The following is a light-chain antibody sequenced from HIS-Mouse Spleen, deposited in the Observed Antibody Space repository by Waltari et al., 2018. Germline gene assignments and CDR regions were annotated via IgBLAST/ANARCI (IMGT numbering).Light chain of an antibody. V-gene: IGLV3-19*01. CDR1: RLRSNY. CDR3: NSRDSSGNHLV. J-gene: IGLJ2*01. CDR2: GKN. Sequence: SSELTQDPAVSVALGPTVRTPCKGDRLRSNYSSWYQQKPGQAPVLVIYGKNNRPSGIPDRFSGSSSGNTASLTITGAQAEDEADYYCNSRDSSGNHLVFGGGTKLTVL.